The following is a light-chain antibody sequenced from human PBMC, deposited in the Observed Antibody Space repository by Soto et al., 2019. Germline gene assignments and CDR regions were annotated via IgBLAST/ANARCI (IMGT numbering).Light chain of an antibody. CDR2: GAS. Sequence: EIVMTQSPATLSLSPGERAALSCRASQSINSELAWYQQKPGQPPRLLIYGASTRATGVPARFTGSESGAEFTLTISGLQSEDLAVYYCQQCHNWPLTFGQGNRLEI. V-gene: IGKV3-15*01. J-gene: IGKJ2*01. CDR3: QQCHNWPLT. CDR1: QSINSE.